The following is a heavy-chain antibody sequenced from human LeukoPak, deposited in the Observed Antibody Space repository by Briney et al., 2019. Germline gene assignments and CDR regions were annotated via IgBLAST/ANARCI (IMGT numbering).Heavy chain of an antibody. D-gene: IGHD5-18*01. CDR1: GGTFSSYA. CDR2: IIPIFGTA. Sequence: SVKVSCKASGGTFSSYAISWVRQAPGQGLEWMGRIIPIFGTANYAQKFQGRVTITTGESTSTAYMELSSLRSEDTAVYYCAREEYGYSYYYYYMDVWGKGTTVTVSS. V-gene: IGHV1-69*05. J-gene: IGHJ6*03. CDR3: AREEYGYSYYYYYMDV.